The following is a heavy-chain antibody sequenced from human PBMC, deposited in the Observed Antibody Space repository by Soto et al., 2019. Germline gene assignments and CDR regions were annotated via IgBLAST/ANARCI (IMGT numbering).Heavy chain of an antibody. CDR2: FYWDNDM. Sequence: QITLKESGPTLVKPTQTLTLTCSFSGFSLSTTGVGVGWIRQSPGKALEWLAIFYWDNDMRYSPSLKSRVTILKDTSKNPVVLTVTNINHVDTGTYYSTRTLWSGELHRGQGALVTVSS. CDR3: TRTLWSGELH. V-gene: IGHV2-5*02. CDR1: GFSLSTTGVG. J-gene: IGHJ4*02. D-gene: IGHD3-10*01.